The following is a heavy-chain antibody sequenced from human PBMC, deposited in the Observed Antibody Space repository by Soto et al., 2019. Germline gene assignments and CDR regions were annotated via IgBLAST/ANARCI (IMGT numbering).Heavy chain of an antibody. D-gene: IGHD7-27*01. J-gene: IGHJ4*02. Sequence: EVQLLESGGGLVQPGGSLRLSCAASGFTFSSYTMRWVRQGPGKGLEWVSGISSSGGSTVYADSVKGRFTISRDNFKTTLYLQMNSLRAEDTAVYYCAKGWGDYWGQGTPVTVSS. CDR1: GFTFSSYT. CDR3: AKGWGDY. V-gene: IGHV3-23*01. CDR2: ISSSGGST.